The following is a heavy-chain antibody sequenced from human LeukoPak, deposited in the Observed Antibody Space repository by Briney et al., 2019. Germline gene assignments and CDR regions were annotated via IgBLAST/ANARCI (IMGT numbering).Heavy chain of an antibody. CDR2: ISYDGSNK. V-gene: IGHV3-30-3*01. Sequence: GGSLRHSCAASGFTFSSYAMHWVRQAPGKGLEWVAVISYDGSNKYYADSVKGRFTISRDNSKNTLYLQMNSLRAEDTAVYYCARVGQQWLVNFDYWGQGTLVTVSS. D-gene: IGHD6-19*01. CDR1: GFTFSSYA. J-gene: IGHJ4*02. CDR3: ARVGQQWLVNFDY.